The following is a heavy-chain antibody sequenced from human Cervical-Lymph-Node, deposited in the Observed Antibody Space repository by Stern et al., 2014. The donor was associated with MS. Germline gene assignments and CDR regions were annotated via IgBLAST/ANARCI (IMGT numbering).Heavy chain of an antibody. J-gene: IGHJ5*02. V-gene: IGHV3-21*01. CDR1: GFSFYSYT. Sequence: EVQLVESGGGLVKPGTSLRLSCAASGFSFYSYTFNWVRQAPGKGLEGVSSISSGSDYIKYADSVKGRFTISRNNAENSLYLQMDSLRAEDTAVYYCARDIMPRMGWFDPWGQGTLVTVSS. D-gene: IGHD1-14*01. CDR2: ISSGSDYI. CDR3: ARDIMPRMGWFDP.